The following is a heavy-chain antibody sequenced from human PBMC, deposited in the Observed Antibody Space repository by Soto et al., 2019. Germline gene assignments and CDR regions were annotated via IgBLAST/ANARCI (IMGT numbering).Heavy chain of an antibody. CDR2: INHSGST. CDR3: ARGLRRLACLTGRFDP. V-gene: IGHV4-34*01. CDR1: GGSFSGYY. J-gene: IGHJ5*02. D-gene: IGHD3-9*01. Sequence: QVQLQQWGAGLLKPSETLSLTCAVYGGSFSGYYWSWIRQPPGKGLEWIGEINHSGSTNYNPSLKSRVTISVDTSKNQFSLKLSSVTAADTAVYYCARGLRRLACLTGRFDPWCQGTLVTVSS.